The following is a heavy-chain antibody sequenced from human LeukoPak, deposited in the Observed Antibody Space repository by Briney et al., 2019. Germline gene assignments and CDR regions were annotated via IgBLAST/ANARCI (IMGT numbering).Heavy chain of an antibody. V-gene: IGHV3-23*01. D-gene: IGHD5-12*01. Sequence: PGGSLRLSCAASGFTFSSYWMHWVRQAPGKGLEWVSVISGSGGSTYYADSVKGRFTISRDNSKNTLYLQMNSLRVEDTAVYYCAKTRGGVVATTSDYWGQGTLVTVSS. CDR3: AKTRGGVVATTSDY. CDR2: ISGSGGST. J-gene: IGHJ4*02. CDR1: GFTFSSYW.